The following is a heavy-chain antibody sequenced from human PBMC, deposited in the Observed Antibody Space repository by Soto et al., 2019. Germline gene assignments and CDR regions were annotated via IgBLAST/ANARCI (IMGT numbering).Heavy chain of an antibody. CDR3: AREYYYGLDV. CDR2: INSDESST. CDR1: GFTFSRHW. Sequence: PGGSLRLSCAASGFTFSRHWMHWVRQVPGKGLVWVSRINSDESSTPYADSVKGRFTISRDNAKNTLYLQMNSLRAEDTAVYYCAREYYYGLDVRAPGTTVTGSS. V-gene: IGHV3-74*01. J-gene: IGHJ6*02.